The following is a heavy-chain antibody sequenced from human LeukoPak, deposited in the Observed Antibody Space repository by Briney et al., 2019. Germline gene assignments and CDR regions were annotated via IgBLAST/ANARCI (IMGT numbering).Heavy chain of an antibody. CDR2: ISGSGGNT. D-gene: IGHD6-19*01. J-gene: IGHJ4*02. V-gene: IGHV3-23*01. CDR3: AKRFSTAWYYFDY. Sequence: PGGSLRLSCVVSGFTFSNFAMSWVRQAPGKGLEWVSGISGSGGNTYYADSVKGRFTISRDNSKNTSFLQMNSLRAEDTAVYYCAKRFSTAWYYFDYWGQGTLVTVSS. CDR1: GFTFSNFA.